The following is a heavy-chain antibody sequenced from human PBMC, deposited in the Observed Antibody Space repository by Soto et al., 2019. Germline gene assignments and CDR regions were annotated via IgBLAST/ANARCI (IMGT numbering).Heavy chain of an antibody. Sequence: QVQLVQSGAEVKKPGSSVKFSCKASVYTFTSYGISWVRQAPGQGLEWMGWIIAYNGNTNYAQKLQGRVTMTTDTSTSTAYMELRSLRSDDTAVYYCARLRYSSRWLAYYGMEVLGQGTTVTVSS. J-gene: IGHJ6*02. CDR3: ARLRYSSRWLAYYGMEV. CDR2: IIAYNGNT. CDR1: VYTFTSYG. V-gene: IGHV1-18*04. D-gene: IGHD6-13*01.